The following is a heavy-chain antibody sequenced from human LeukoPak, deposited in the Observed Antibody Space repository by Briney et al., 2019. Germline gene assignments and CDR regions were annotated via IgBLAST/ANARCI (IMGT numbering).Heavy chain of an antibody. J-gene: IGHJ5*02. CDR3: TTLTYYYDSSGYP. V-gene: IGHV3-73*01. Sequence: PGGSLRLSCAASGFTFSGSAMHWVRQASGKGLEWVGRIRSKANSYATAYAASVKGRFTISRDDSKSMAYLQMNSLKTEDTAVYYCTTLTYYYDSSGYPWGQGTLVTVSS. CDR1: GFTFSGSA. CDR2: IRSKANSYAT. D-gene: IGHD3-22*01.